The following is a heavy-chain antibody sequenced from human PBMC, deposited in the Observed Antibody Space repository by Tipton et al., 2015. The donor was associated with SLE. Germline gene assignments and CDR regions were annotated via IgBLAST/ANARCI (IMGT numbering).Heavy chain of an antibody. V-gene: IGHV4-39*07. CDR3: AREGDIVGVPAAIPFDY. J-gene: IGHJ4*02. CDR1: GGSISSSSYY. D-gene: IGHD2-2*02. Sequence: TLSLTCTVSGGSISSSSYYWSWIRQPPGKGLEWIGEINHSGSTNYNPPLKSRVTISVDTSKNQFSLKLSSVTAADTAVYYCAREGDIVGVPAAIPFDYWGQGTLVTVSS. CDR2: INHSGST.